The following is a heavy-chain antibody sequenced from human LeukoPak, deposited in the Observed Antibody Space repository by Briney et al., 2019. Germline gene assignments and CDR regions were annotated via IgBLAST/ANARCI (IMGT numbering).Heavy chain of an antibody. V-gene: IGHV6-1*01. CDR1: GDSVSSNSAA. CDR2: TYYRSKWYN. D-gene: IGHD6-25*01. CDR3: ARSYSSGWDFES. J-gene: IGHJ4*02. Sequence: SQTLSLTCAISGDSVSSNSAAWNWTRQSPSRGLEWLGRTYYRSKWYNDYAPSVKSRISINPDTSKKQFSLQLNSVTPEDTAVYYCARSYSSGWDFESWGQGTLVTVSS.